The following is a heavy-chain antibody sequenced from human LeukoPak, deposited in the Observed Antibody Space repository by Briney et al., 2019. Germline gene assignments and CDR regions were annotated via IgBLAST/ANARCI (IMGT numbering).Heavy chain of an antibody. CDR1: GGSISSSNW. CDR2: IYHSGST. D-gene: IGHD3-16*02. V-gene: IGHV4-4*02. CDR3: ARKHGIYDYVWGSYRYTGLYFDY. J-gene: IGHJ4*02. Sequence: PSETLSLTCAVSGGSISSSNWWSWVRRPPGKGLEWIGEIYHSGSTNYNPSLKSRVTISVDTSKNQFSLKLSSVTAADTAVYYCARKHGIYDYVWGSYRYTGLYFDYWGQGTLVTVSS.